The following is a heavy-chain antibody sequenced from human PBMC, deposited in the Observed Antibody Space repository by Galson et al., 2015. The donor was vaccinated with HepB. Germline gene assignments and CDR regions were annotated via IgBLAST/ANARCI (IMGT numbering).Heavy chain of an antibody. CDR3: ARAAIGWSGYFDY. CDR1: GGSISSGGYY. J-gene: IGHJ4*02. D-gene: IGHD2-21*02. CDR2: IYYSGST. Sequence: LSLTCTVSGGSISSGGYYWSWIRQHPGKGLEWIGYIYYSGSTYYNPSLKSRVTISVDTSKNQFSLKLSSVTAADTAVYYCARAAIGWSGYFDYWGQGTLVTVSS. V-gene: IGHV4-31*03.